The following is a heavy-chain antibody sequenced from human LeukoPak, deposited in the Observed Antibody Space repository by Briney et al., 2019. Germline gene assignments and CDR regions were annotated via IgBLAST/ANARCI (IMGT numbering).Heavy chain of an antibody. CDR1: GYTFTSYG. CDR2: ISAYNGNT. CDR3: ARATVTAPGYYYYGMDV. J-gene: IGHJ6*02. V-gene: IGHV1-18*04. D-gene: IGHD4-17*01. Sequence: ASVKVSCKASGYTFTSYGISWVRQAPGQGLEWMGWISAYNGNTNYAQKLQGRVTMTTDTSTSTAYMELRSLRSDDTAVYYCARATVTAPGYYYYGMDVWGQGTTVTVSS.